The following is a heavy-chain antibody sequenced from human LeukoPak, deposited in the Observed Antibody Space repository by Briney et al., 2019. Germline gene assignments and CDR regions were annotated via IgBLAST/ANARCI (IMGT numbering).Heavy chain of an antibody. CDR1: GGSISSYY. D-gene: IGHD6-13*01. Sequence: SETLSLTCTVSGGSISSYYWSWIRQPPGKGLEWIGYIYYSGSTNYNPSLKSRVTISVDTSKNQFSLRLSSVTAADTAVYYCARARYSSSWACDYWGQGTLVTVSS. V-gene: IGHV4-59*01. CDR3: ARARYSSSWACDY. J-gene: IGHJ4*02. CDR2: IYYSGST.